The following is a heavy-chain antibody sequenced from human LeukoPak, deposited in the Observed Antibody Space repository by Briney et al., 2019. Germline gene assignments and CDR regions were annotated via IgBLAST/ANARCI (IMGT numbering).Heavy chain of an antibody. CDR2: VSASGAST. CDR1: GFSFSNYA. J-gene: IGHJ4*02. Sequence: PGGSLRPSCAASGFSFSNYAMSWVRQAPGKGLEWVSGVSASGASTYSEDSVKGRFIISRDNSKNTVFLQMNSLRVEDTAVYYCARQHTAWYVDYWGQGILVTVSS. V-gene: IGHV3-23*01. CDR3: ARQHTAWYVDY. D-gene: IGHD1-1*01.